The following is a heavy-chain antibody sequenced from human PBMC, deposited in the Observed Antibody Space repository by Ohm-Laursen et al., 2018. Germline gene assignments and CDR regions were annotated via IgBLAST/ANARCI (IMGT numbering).Heavy chain of an antibody. J-gene: IGHJ3*02. V-gene: IGHV3-33*08. CDR1: GFTFISYD. CDR3: ARDGYLYSSGWYGDAFDI. D-gene: IGHD6-19*01. Sequence: SLRLSCAATGFTFISYDMNWVRQAPGKGLEWVADIWYDGTNKKYGDSVKGRFTISRDNSKKKLYLQMNSLRVEDTAVYYCARDGYLYSSGWYGDAFDIWGQGTMVTVSS. CDR2: IWYDGTNK.